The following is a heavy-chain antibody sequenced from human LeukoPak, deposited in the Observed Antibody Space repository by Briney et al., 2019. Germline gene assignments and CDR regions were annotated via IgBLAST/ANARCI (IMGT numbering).Heavy chain of an antibody. CDR3: AKSSSGWYGGFDY. D-gene: IGHD6-19*01. CDR1: GFTFSSYA. Sequence: GGSLRLSCAASGFTFSSYAMSWVRQAPGKGLEWVAVLSYDGSEKYYADSVKGRCTISRDNSKNTLYLEINSLRAEDTAVYYCAKSSSGWYGGFDYWGQGTLVTVSS. J-gene: IGHJ4*02. V-gene: IGHV3-30*18. CDR2: LSYDGSEK.